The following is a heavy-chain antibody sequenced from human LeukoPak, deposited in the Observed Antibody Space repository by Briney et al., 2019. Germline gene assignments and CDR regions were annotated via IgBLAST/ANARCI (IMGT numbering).Heavy chain of an antibody. J-gene: IGHJ3*02. CDR1: GFNLSTYN. CDR2: ISSSSAYM. D-gene: IGHD3-3*01. V-gene: IGHV3-21*01. Sequence: GGSLRLSCAASGFNLSTYNINWVRQAPGKGLQWVSSISSSSAYMYYADSMRGRFTISRDNAKNSLYLQMNNLRADDTAVYFCARKGRIYDFWSGSLHAFDIWGQGAMVTVSS. CDR3: ARKGRIYDFWSGSLHAFDI.